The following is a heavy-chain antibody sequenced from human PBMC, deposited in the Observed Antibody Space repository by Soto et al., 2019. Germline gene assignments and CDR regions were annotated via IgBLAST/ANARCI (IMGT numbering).Heavy chain of an antibody. CDR2: IYYSGST. CDR1: GGSISSGGYY. J-gene: IGHJ5*02. D-gene: IGHD6-13*01. V-gene: IGHV4-31*03. Sequence: PSETLSLTCTVSGGSISSGGYYWSWIRQHPGKGLEWIGYIYYSGSTYYNPSLKSRVTISVDTSKNQFSLKLSSVTAADTAVYYCARRPLTKAAAGTGAWFDPWGQGTMVTVYS. CDR3: ARRPLTKAAAGTGAWFDP.